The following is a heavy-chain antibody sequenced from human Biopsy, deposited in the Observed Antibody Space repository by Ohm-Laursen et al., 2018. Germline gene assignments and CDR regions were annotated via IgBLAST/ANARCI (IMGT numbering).Heavy chain of an antibody. V-gene: IGHV3-21*01. CDR1: GFSVSSYD. CDR2: ISETSSHI. J-gene: IGHJ6*02. Sequence: SLRLSCSASGFSVSSYDMNWVRQAPGKGLEWISYISETSSHIYDADSVKGRITVARDNAKNSLYLQLNSLRAEDTAVYYFARGSSGTARAGGMDVWGQGTTVTVSS. D-gene: IGHD6-6*01. CDR3: ARGSSGTARAGGMDV.